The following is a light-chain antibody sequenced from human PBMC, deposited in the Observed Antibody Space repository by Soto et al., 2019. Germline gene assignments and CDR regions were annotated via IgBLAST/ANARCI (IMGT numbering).Light chain of an antibody. J-gene: IGKJ4*01. Sequence: EIVLTQSPGTLSLSPGEGATLSCRASQSVSSSYLAWYQQIPGQAPRLLIYGASSRATGIPDRFSGGGSGTDFTLSISRLEPEDFAVYYCQQYGSSPLTFGGGTKVEIK. CDR3: QQYGSSPLT. CDR1: QSVSSSY. V-gene: IGKV3-20*01. CDR2: GAS.